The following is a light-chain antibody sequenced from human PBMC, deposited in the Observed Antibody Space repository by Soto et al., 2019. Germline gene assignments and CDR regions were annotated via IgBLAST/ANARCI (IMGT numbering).Light chain of an antibody. CDR1: QSINDW. Sequence: DIQMTQSPSTLSASVGDRVTITCRASQSINDWLAWYQQKPGKAPKILISDASTLETGVPSRFSGSGSGTEFTLTISSLQPDDFATYYCQQYKSYSAFGHGTKLEIK. CDR3: QQYKSYSA. J-gene: IGKJ2*01. V-gene: IGKV1-5*01. CDR2: DAS.